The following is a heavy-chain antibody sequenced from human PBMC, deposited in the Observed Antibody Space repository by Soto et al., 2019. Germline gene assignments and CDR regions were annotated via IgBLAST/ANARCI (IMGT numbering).Heavy chain of an antibody. Sequence: SGPTLVNPTQTLTLTCTFSGFSLSTSGMCVSWIRQPPGKGLEWIGYIYYSGSTNYNPSLKSRVTISVDTSKNQFSLKLSSVTTADTAVYYCARLKRDFYDSRAQIDYWGQGTLVTVSS. V-gene: IGHV4-61*08. CDR3: ARLKRDFYDSRAQIDY. D-gene: IGHD3-22*01. CDR2: IYYSGST. CDR1: GFSLSTSGMC. J-gene: IGHJ4*02.